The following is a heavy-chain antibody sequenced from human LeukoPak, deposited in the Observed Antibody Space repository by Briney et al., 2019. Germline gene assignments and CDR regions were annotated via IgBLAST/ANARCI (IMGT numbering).Heavy chain of an antibody. D-gene: IGHD2-2*01. Sequence: GESLKISCKGSGYSFTSYWIGWVRQMPGKGLEWMGIIYPGDSDTRYSPSFQGQVTISADKSISTAYLQWSSLKASDTAMYYCARRYCSSTSWYDARYYFDYWGQGTLVTVSS. CDR2: IYPGDSDT. CDR3: ARRYCSSTSWYDARYYFDY. CDR1: GYSFTSYW. J-gene: IGHJ4*02. V-gene: IGHV5-51*01.